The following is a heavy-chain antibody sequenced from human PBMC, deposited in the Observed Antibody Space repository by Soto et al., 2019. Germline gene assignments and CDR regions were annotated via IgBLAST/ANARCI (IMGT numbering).Heavy chain of an antibody. D-gene: IGHD2-15*01. CDR2: IIPIFATA. V-gene: IGHV1-69*01. J-gene: IGHJ6*02. CDR1: GGTFSSYA. Sequence: QVQLVQSGAEVKKPGSSVKVSCKAPGGTFSSYAISWVRQAPGQGLEWMGGIIPIFATAKYAQKFQGRVTITADESTSTCYMELSSLRSEDTAVYYCARSQGGSSSLDIYYYYYYGMDVWGQGTTVTVSS. CDR3: ARSQGGSSSLDIYYYYYYGMDV.